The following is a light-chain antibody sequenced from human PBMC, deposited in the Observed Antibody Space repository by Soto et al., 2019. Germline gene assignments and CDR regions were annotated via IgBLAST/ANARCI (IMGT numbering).Light chain of an antibody. CDR2: DAS. CDR3: QQYNFWPPLT. J-gene: IGKJ4*01. V-gene: IGKV3-15*01. CDR1: QSVNSN. Sequence: EIVMTQSPATLSVSPGERATLSCRASQSVNSNLAWYRQKPGQAPRLLISDASTRATGVPARSSGSGSGTEFTLTISSLQSEDSGIYYCQQYNFWPPLTFGGGTKVEIK.